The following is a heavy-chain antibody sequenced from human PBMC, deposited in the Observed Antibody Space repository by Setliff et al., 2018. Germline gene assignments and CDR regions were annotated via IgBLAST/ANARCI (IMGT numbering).Heavy chain of an antibody. V-gene: IGHV1-18*01. J-gene: IGHJ3*01. CDR3: ARDWFCSGGDCSDVFDF. CDR1: GYTFTTHG. D-gene: IGHD2-21*02. Sequence: ASVKVSCKASGYTFTTHGISWVRQAPGQGLEWMGWISTDDGDTSFAQKFQGRVTLTTDTSTGTAYMELRSLTFDDTAVYYCARDWFCSGGDCSDVFDFWGQGTMVTVSS. CDR2: ISTDDGDT.